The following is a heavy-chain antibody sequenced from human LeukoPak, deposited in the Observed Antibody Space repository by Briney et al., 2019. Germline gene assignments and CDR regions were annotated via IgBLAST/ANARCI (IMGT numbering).Heavy chain of an antibody. CDR1: GFTFDDYT. Sequence: GGSLRLSCAASGFTFDDYTMHWVRQAPGKGLEWVSLISWDGGSTYYADSVKGRFTISRDNSKNSLYLQMNSLRTEDTALYYCAKDFLALYYYYGVDVWGQGTTVTVSS. J-gene: IGHJ6*02. V-gene: IGHV3-43*01. CDR3: AKDFLALYYYYGVDV. CDR2: ISWDGGST.